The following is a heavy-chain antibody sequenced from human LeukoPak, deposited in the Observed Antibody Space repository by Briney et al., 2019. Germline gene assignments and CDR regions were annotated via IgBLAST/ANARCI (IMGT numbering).Heavy chain of an antibody. Sequence: GGSLRLSWAASGFTFSSYGMNCVRQAPGKGLEWVSYISSSSSTIYYADSVKGRFTISRDNAKNSLYLQMNSLRDEDTAVYYCAVALVSPQNIAAAGSTGSIDIWGQGTMVTVSS. V-gene: IGHV3-48*02. CDR3: AVALVSPQNIAAAGSTGSIDI. CDR1: GFTFSSYG. J-gene: IGHJ3*02. D-gene: IGHD6-13*01. CDR2: ISSSSSTI.